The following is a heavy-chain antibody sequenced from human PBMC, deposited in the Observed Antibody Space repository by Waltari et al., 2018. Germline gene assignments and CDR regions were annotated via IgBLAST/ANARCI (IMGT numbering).Heavy chain of an antibody. CDR1: GGSLSSSSYS. D-gene: IGHD6-25*01. Sequence: QLQLQESGPGLVKPSETLSLTCTVSGGSLSSSSYSWGWIRQPPGKGLEWIGSIYYRGSTYYNPSLKSRVTISVDTSKNQFSLKLSSVTAADTAVYYCARVLGAAGSWGQGTLVTVSS. J-gene: IGHJ4*02. CDR3: ARVLGAAGS. V-gene: IGHV4-39*01. CDR2: IYYRGST.